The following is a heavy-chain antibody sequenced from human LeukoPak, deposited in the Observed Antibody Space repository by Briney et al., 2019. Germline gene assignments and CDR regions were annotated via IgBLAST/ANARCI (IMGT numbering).Heavy chain of an antibody. V-gene: IGHV4-4*02. CDR1: GGSISSSNW. CDR2: IYHSGST. CDR3: ARVGIVGATTRYFDY. D-gene: IGHD1-26*01. J-gene: IGHJ4*02. Sequence: SGTLSLTCAVSGGSISSSNWWSWVRQPPGKGLEWIGEIYHSGSTNYNPSLKSRVPISVDKSKNQFSLKLSSVTAADTAVYYCARVGIVGATTRYFDYWGQGTLVTVSS.